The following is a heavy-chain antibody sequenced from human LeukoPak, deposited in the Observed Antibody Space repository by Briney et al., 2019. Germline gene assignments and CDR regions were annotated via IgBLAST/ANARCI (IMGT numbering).Heavy chain of an antibody. Sequence: GGSLRLSCAASGFSVSNYYMSWVRQPPGKGLEWVSVMYTGGGRYYGDSVKGRFTISRDNSKNTVFLQMNSLRVEDTALYYCTRGQTYCGADCYSDWGQGTLVTVSS. CDR1: GFSVSNYY. CDR2: MYTGGGR. D-gene: IGHD2-21*02. V-gene: IGHV3-66*01. J-gene: IGHJ4*02. CDR3: TRGQTYCGADCYSD.